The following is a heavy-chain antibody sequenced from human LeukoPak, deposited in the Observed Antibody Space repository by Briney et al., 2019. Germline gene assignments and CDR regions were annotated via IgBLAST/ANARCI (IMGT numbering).Heavy chain of an antibody. CDR2: MNPNSGNT. D-gene: IGHD2-2*01. J-gene: IGHJ6*03. V-gene: IGHV1-8*03. Sequence: ASVKVSCKASGYTFTSYDINWVRQATGQGLEWMGWMNPNSGNTGYAQKFQGRVTITRNTSISTAYMELSSLRSEDTAVYYCARGFVSRGSVPAARTSYYYYYYMDVWGKGTTVTVSS. CDR3: ARGFVSRGSVPAARTSYYYYYYMDV. CDR1: GYTFTSYD.